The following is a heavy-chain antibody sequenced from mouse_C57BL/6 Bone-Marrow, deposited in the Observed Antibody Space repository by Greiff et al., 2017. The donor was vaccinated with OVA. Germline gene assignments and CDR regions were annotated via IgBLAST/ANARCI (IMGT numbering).Heavy chain of an antibody. V-gene: IGHV1-26*01. D-gene: IGHD2-14*01. CDR3: ARRVLYYAMDY. J-gene: IGHJ4*01. CDR2: INPNNGGT. Sequence: LVKPGASVKISCKASGYTFTDYYMNWVKQSHGKSLEWIGDINPNNGGTSYNQKFKGKATLTVDKSSSTAYMELRSLTSEDSAVYYCARRVLYYAMDYWGQGTSVTVSS. CDR1: GYTFTDYY.